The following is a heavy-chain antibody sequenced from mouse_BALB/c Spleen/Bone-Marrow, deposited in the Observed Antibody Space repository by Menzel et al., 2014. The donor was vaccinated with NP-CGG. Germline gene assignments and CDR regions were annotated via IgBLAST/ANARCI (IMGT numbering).Heavy chain of an antibody. CDR3: ASLHYYGFFAY. CDR2: INPDSSTI. Sequence: EVMLVESGGGLVQPGGSLKLSCAASGFDFSRYWMSWVRQAPGKGLEWIGEINPDSSTINYTPSLKDKFIISRDNAKKALMLQMSKVRSEYAAYYCWASLHYYGFFAYWGPGTLVTVSA. D-gene: IGHD1-2*01. CDR1: GFDFSRYW. J-gene: IGHJ3*01. V-gene: IGHV4-1*02.